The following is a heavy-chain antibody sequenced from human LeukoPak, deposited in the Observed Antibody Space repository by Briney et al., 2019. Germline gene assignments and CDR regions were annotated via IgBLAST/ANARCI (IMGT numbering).Heavy chain of an antibody. D-gene: IGHD3-22*01. J-gene: IGHJ4*02. Sequence: PSETLSLTCTVSGGSISSSSYYWGWIRQPPGKGLEWIGSIYYSGSTYYNPSLKSRVTISVDTSKNQFSLKLSSVTAADTAVYYCARVRNYYDNSGYYIDYWGQGTLVTVSS. CDR1: GGSISSSSYY. CDR3: ARVRNYYDNSGYYIDY. V-gene: IGHV4-39*07. CDR2: IYYSGST.